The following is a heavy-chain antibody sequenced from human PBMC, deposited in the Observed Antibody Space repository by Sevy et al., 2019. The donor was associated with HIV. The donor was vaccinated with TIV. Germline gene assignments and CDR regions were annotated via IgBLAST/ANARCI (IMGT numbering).Heavy chain of an antibody. D-gene: IGHD4-17*01. V-gene: IGHV4-30-4*01. Sequence: SETLSLTCTVSGGSISSGDYYWSWIRQPPGKGLEWIGYIYYRGSTYFNPSLKSRLTVSVDTSKNQFSLKLNSGTAADTAVYYCARGSVTTRGDYAFDIWGQGTMVTVSS. CDR2: IYYRGST. CDR1: GGSISSGDYY. CDR3: ARGSVTTRGDYAFDI. J-gene: IGHJ3*02.